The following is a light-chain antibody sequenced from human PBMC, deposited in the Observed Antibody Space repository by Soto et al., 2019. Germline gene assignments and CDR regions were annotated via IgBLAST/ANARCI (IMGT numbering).Light chain of an antibody. CDR1: QSVSSN. Sequence: EIVLTQSPATPSLSPGERATLSCRASQSVSSNLAWYQQKPGQAPRLLIYGVYTRATDIPARFSGSGSGTDFTLTIRRLEPEDFAVYYCKQYGNSPITFGQGTRLEIK. CDR3: KQYGNSPIT. CDR2: GVY. J-gene: IGKJ5*01. V-gene: IGKV3-20*01.